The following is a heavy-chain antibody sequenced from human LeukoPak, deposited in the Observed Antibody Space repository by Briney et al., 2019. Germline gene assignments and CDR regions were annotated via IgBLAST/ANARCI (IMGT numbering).Heavy chain of an antibody. V-gene: IGHV4-34*01. Sequence: SETLSLTCAVYGGSFSGYYWSWLRQPPGKGLEWIGEINHSGSTNYNPSLKSRVTISVDTSKNQFSLKLSSVTAADTAVYYCARGPGYCSSTSCHTTNDYWGQGTLVTVSS. CDR1: GGSFSGYY. D-gene: IGHD2-2*02. CDR2: INHSGST. CDR3: ARGPGYCSSTSCHTTNDY. J-gene: IGHJ4*02.